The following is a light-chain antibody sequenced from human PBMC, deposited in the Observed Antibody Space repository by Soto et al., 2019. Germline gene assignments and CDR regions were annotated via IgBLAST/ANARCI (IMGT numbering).Light chain of an antibody. CDR1: SSDVGSYNL. J-gene: IGLJ1*01. Sequence: QSVLTQPASVSGSPGQSITISCTGTSSDVGSYNLVSWYQQHPGKAPKLMIYEGSKRPSGVSNRFSGSKSGNTASLTISGLQAEDEADYYCCSYAGSSTPYVFGIGTKVTAL. CDR2: EGS. CDR3: CSYAGSSTPYV. V-gene: IGLV2-23*01.